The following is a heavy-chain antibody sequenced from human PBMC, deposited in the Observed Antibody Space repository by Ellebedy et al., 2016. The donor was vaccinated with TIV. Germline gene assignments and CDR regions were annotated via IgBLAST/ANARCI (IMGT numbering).Heavy chain of an antibody. Sequence: GESLKISXAASGFTFSSYAMSWVRQAPGKGLEWVSAISGSGGSTYYADSVKGRFTISRDNSKNTLYLQMNSLRAEDTAVYYCARVDMVRGVCFDYWGQGTLVTVSS. CDR3: ARVDMVRGVCFDY. CDR1: GFTFSSYA. D-gene: IGHD3-10*01. J-gene: IGHJ4*02. V-gene: IGHV3-23*01. CDR2: ISGSGGST.